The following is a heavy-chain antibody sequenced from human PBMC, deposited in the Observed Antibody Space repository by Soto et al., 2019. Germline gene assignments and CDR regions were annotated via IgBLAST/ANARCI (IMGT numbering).Heavy chain of an antibody. CDR1: GYSITSGYY. D-gene: IGHD6-19*01. J-gene: IGHJ3*02. Sequence: PSETLSLTCAVSGYSITSGYYWGWIRQPPGKGLECIGSVYHSGSTYYYNPSLKSRVTMSVDTSKNQFSLRLSSVTAADTAVHYCARAYSSGWVDAFDIWGQGTMVTVSS. CDR3: ARAYSSGWVDAFDI. CDR2: VYHSGSTY. V-gene: IGHV4-38-2*01.